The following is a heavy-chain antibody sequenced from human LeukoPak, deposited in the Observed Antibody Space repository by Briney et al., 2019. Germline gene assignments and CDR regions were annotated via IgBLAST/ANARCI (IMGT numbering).Heavy chain of an antibody. V-gene: IGHV3-66*01. J-gene: IGHJ3*02. D-gene: IGHD3-22*01. Sequence: GGSLRLSCAASGFTVSSNYMCWVRQVPGKGLEWVSVIYSGGSTYYADSVKGRFTISRDNSKNTLYLQMNSLRAEDTAVYYCARDSSTYYYDSSGYRGAFDIWGQGTMVTVSS. CDR3: ARDSSTYYYDSSGYRGAFDI. CDR2: IYSGGST. CDR1: GFTVSSNY.